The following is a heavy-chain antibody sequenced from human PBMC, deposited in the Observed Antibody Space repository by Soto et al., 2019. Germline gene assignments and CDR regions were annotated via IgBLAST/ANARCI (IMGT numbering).Heavy chain of an antibody. Sequence: PGGSLRLSCAASGLTFSSYWMHWVRQAPGKGLVWVSRISTDGSVTTYADSVKGRFTISRDNSNNTLYLQINSLRADDTAVYYCARDVGNSVSTYGGQGTLVPVSS. CDR3: ARDVGNSVSTY. J-gene: IGHJ4*02. V-gene: IGHV3-74*01. D-gene: IGHD3-22*01. CDR2: ISTDGSVT. CDR1: GLTFSSYW.